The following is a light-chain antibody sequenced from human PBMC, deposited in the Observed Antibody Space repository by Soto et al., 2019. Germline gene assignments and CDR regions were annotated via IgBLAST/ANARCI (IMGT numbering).Light chain of an antibody. Sequence: EIVLTQSPATLSLSPGERATLSCRASQSVSSYLAWYQQKPAQAPRLLIYEASNRATGIPARFSGSGSGTDFTLTISSLEPEDFAVYYCQQRSNWLTFGGGTKVEIK. V-gene: IGKV3-11*01. CDR2: EAS. CDR1: QSVSSY. CDR3: QQRSNWLT. J-gene: IGKJ4*01.